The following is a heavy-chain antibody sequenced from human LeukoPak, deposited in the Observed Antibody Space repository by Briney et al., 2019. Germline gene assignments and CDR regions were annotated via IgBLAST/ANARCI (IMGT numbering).Heavy chain of an antibody. CDR3: GRDRGIPGGGGLDY. D-gene: IGHD3-10*01. J-gene: IGHJ4*02. CDR2: ISGSGENT. Sequence: GGSLRLSCAASGFTFSSFAMNWVRQAPGKELEWVSGISGSGENTYYAESVKGRFTISRDNSKNTLYLQMNSLRGEEPAVKQTGRDRGIPGGGGLDYWGQGTLATVPS. V-gene: IGHV3-23*01. CDR1: GFTFSSFA.